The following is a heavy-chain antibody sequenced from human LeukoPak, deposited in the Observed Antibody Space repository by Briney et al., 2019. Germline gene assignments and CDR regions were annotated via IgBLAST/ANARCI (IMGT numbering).Heavy chain of an antibody. D-gene: IGHD6-13*01. Sequence: GGSLRLSCAAPGFTFSSYGMHWVRQAPGKGLEWVAVISYDGSNKYYADSVKGRFTISRDNSKNTLYLQMNSLRAEDTAAYYCAKEDSSSAYFDYWGQGTLVTVSS. V-gene: IGHV3-30*18. J-gene: IGHJ4*02. CDR2: ISYDGSNK. CDR3: AKEDSSSAYFDY. CDR1: GFTFSSYG.